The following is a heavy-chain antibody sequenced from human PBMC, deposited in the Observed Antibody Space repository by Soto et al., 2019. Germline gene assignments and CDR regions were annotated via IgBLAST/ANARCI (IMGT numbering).Heavy chain of an antibody. D-gene: IGHD3-10*01. CDR1: GGSISSGDYY. Sequence: NPSETLSLTCTVSGGSISSGDYYWSWIRPPPGKGLEWIGYIYYSGSTYYNPSLKSRVTISVDTSKNQFSLKLSSVTAADTAVYYCARVSSGMVRGQNFDYWGQGTLVTVSS. V-gene: IGHV4-30-4*01. CDR2: IYYSGST. J-gene: IGHJ4*02. CDR3: ARVSSGMVRGQNFDY.